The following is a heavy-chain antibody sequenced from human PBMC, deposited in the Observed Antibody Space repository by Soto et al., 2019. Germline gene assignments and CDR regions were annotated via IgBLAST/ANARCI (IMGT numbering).Heavy chain of an antibody. Sequence: QVQLVQSGAEVKKPGSSVKVSCKISGGTFSRYSISWVRQAPGQGLEWMGWIVPSLGTRNYAQKFQDRVTITTDESATTAHMELSNLRSEDTAVYYCARPYEGGYSSNHHYYYALDVWCQGTAVTVSS. J-gene: IGHJ6*02. V-gene: IGHV1-69*01. CDR2: IVPSLGTR. D-gene: IGHD3-22*01. CDR3: ARPYEGGYSSNHHYYYALDV. CDR1: GGTFSRYS.